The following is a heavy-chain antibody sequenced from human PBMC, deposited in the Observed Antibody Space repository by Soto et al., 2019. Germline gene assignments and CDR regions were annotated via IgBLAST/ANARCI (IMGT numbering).Heavy chain of an antibody. D-gene: IGHD2-2*01. Sequence: GGSLRLSCAASGFTFSSYGMHWVRQAPGKGLEWVAVISYDGSNKYYADSVKGRFTISRDNSKNTLYLQMNSLRAEDTAVYYCAKVGPGVVPAATSYYYYYGMDVWGQGTTVTVSS. CDR2: ISYDGSNK. J-gene: IGHJ6*02. CDR3: AKVGPGVVPAATSYYYYYGMDV. CDR1: GFTFSSYG. V-gene: IGHV3-30*18.